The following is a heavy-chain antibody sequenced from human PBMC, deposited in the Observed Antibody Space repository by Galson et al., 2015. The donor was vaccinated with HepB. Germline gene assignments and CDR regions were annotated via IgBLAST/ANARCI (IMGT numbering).Heavy chain of an antibody. J-gene: IGHJ4*02. Sequence: QSGAEVKKPGESLKISCMASGYSFSNYWIGRVRQMPGKGLEWMGIVYPGNSDTRYSPSSQGQVTISAGKSISTVYLQWSSLKGTDTAMYYCARRRKYSWENYEDKWGQGTLVTVSS. CDR1: GYSFSNYW. D-gene: IGHD3-16*01. V-gene: IGHV5-51*01. CDR2: VYPGNSDT. CDR3: ARRRKYSWENYEDK.